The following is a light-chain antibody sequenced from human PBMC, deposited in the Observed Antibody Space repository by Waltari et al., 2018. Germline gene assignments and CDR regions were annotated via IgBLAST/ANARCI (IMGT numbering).Light chain of an antibody. CDR2: DVT. J-gene: IGLJ3*02. Sequence: QSALTQPASVSGSPGQAITISFPGTSCDGGDYNYVSWYQQYPGKAPKLMIYDVTRRPSGVSSRFAGSKSGNTASLTISGLQAEDEAEYYCSSYTGSSTWVFGGGTKLTVL. CDR3: SSYTGSSTWV. V-gene: IGLV2-14*03. CDR1: SCDGGDYNY.